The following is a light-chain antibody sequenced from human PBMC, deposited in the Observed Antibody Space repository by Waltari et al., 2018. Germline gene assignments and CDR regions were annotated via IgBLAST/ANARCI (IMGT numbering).Light chain of an antibody. CDR1: GSNLGAGYG. Sequence: QSVLTQPPSVSGAPGQRVTISCTGSGSNLGAGYGVPWYQQLPGKAPKLLIYGTSTRPLGVPDRYFGSQSGTSASLAITGLQAEDEADYYCQSYDTSLSVVFGGGTKLTVL. J-gene: IGLJ2*01. CDR2: GTS. CDR3: QSYDTSLSVV. V-gene: IGLV1-40*01.